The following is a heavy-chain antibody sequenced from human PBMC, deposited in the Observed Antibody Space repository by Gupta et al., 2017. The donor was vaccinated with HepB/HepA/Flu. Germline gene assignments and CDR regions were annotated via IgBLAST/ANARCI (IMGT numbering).Heavy chain of an antibody. CDR2: IYWDDDK. D-gene: IGHD3-16*01. Sequence: QITLKESGPTLVKPTQTLTLTCTFSGFSLSTSGVGVGWIRQPPGKALEWLALIYWDDDKRYSPSLRSRLKITKDTARNQVVVTMTRMDAVDTATYDGANGGKRGFADGGQGTMVTVCS. V-gene: IGHV2-5*02. J-gene: IGHJ4*02. CDR3: ANGGKRGFAD. CDR1: GFSLSTSGVG.